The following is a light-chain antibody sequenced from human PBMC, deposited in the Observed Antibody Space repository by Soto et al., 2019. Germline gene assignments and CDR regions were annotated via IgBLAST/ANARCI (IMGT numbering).Light chain of an antibody. CDR2: EVS. J-gene: IGLJ1*01. CDR3: SSYAGSNNFV. Sequence: QSALTQPPSASGSPGQSVTISCTGTSSDVGGYRYVSWYQPHPGKAPKLMIYEVSKRPSGVPDRFSGSKSGNTASLTVSGLQAEDEADYYCSSYAGSNNFVFGTGTKLTVL. V-gene: IGLV2-8*01. CDR1: SSDVGGYRY.